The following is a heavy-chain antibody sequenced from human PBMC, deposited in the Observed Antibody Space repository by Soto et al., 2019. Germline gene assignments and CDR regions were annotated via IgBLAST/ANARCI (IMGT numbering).Heavy chain of an antibody. CDR3: AREHLGQGFDYGDWYFDY. V-gene: IGHV4-31*03. D-gene: IGHD4-17*01. J-gene: IGHJ4*02. CDR2: IYYSGST. CDR1: GGSISSGGYY. Sequence: SETLSLTCTVSGGSISSGGYYWSWIRQHPGKGLEWIGYIYYSGSTYYKPSLKSRVTISVDTSKNQFSLKLSSVTAADTAVYYCAREHLGQGFDYGDWYFDYWGQGTLVTVSS.